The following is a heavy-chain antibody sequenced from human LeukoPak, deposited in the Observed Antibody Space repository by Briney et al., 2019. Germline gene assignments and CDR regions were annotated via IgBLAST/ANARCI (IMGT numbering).Heavy chain of an antibody. J-gene: IGHJ4*02. CDR1: GFTFSSYA. D-gene: IGHD2-15*01. Sequence: ERSLRLSCAASGFTFSSYAMHWVRQAPGKGLEWVAVISYDGSNKYYADSVKGRFTISRDNSKNTLYQQMNSLRAEDTAVYYCARDWGSLRATLYYFYYWGQGTLVTVSS. CDR2: ISYDGSNK. CDR3: ARDWGSLRATLYYFYY. V-gene: IGHV3-30*04.